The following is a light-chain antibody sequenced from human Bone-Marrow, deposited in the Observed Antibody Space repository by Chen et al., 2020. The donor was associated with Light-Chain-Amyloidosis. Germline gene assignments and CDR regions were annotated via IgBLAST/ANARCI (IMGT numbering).Light chain of an antibody. V-gene: IGKV1-27*01. CDR2: AVS. CDR1: QVLSNY. J-gene: IGKJ4*01. CDR3: KKYKRWWIT. Sequence: QMTQSPYSLPPSVGDSVTITCRASQVLSNYLAWYQQKPGQLPKLLIYAVSTLQLGVPSRFSGSGSGTDFTLTISSLQPEDVAVYYCKKYKRWWITFGGGTQVEIK.